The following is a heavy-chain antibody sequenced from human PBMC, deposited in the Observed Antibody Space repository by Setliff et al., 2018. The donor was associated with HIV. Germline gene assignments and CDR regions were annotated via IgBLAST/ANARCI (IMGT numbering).Heavy chain of an antibody. Sequence: PGGSLRLSCAASGFRFETFGMYWVRQAPGKGLEWVAFIRHNGNEKNYVDSVKGRFTISRDNAKNSLFLQMNSLRAEDTAVYYCARDLDYYFDYWGQGTLVTVSS. V-gene: IGHV3-7*01. CDR1: GFRFETFG. D-gene: IGHD1-1*01. CDR2: IRHNGNEK. CDR3: ARDLDYYFDY. J-gene: IGHJ4*02.